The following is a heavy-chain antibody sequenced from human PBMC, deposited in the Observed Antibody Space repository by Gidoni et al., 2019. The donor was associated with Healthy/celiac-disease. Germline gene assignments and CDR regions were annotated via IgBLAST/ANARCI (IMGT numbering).Heavy chain of an antibody. J-gene: IGHJ6*03. CDR2: IYYSGST. Sequence: QVQLQESRPGLVTPSETLSLTCTASGGPISSYYWSWIRQPPGKGLEWIGYIYYSGSTNYNPSLKSRVTISVDTSKNQFSLKLSSVTAADTAVYYCARATTLDYYYYYMDVWGKGTTVTVSS. CDR3: ARATTLDYYYYYMDV. D-gene: IGHD1-1*01. V-gene: IGHV4-59*01. CDR1: GGPISSYY.